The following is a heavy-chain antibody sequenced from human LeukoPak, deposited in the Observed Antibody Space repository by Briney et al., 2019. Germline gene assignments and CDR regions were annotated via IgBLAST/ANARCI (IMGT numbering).Heavy chain of an antibody. J-gene: IGHJ5*02. V-gene: IGHV3-23*01. CDR3: AKGSSGYFADL. Sequence: HPGGSLRLSCAASGFIFNNYGLIWVRQAPGKGLEWVSAISNDGGGTQYADFVGGRFTISRDNSKNTLFLQMSSLRAEDTALYYCAKGSSGYFADLWGQGTLVTVSS. CDR1: GFIFNNYG. CDR2: ISNDGGGT. D-gene: IGHD3-22*01.